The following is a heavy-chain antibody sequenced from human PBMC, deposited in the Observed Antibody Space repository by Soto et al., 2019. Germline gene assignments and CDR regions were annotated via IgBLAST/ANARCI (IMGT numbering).Heavy chain of an antibody. V-gene: IGHV3-48*04. D-gene: IGHD6-19*01. CDR3: TTDSSGWFSFDP. J-gene: IGHJ5*02. CDR2: ISSGGTSI. CDR1: GFTFSTYT. Sequence: PGGSLRLSCAASGFTFSTYTMSWVRQAPGKGLEWVSYISSGGTSIYYAASVKGRFTISRDNAKNSVFLQMNSLRAEDTAVYYCTTDSSGWFSFDPWGQGALVTVSS.